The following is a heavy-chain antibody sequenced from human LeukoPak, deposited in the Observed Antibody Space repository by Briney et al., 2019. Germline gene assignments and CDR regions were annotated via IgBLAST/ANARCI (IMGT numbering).Heavy chain of an antibody. V-gene: IGHV3-21*01. CDR2: ISSSSSYI. CDR3: AREQGYSSSYDY. CDR1: GFTFSSYS. D-gene: IGHD6-6*01. Sequence: GGSLRLSCAASGFTFSSYSMNWVRQAAGKGLEWVSSISSSSSYIYYADSVKGRFTISRDNAKNSLYLQMNSLRAEDTAVYYCAREQGYSSSYDYWGQGTLVTVSS. J-gene: IGHJ4*02.